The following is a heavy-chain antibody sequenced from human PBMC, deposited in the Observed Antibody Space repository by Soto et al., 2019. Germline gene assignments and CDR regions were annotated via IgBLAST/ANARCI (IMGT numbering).Heavy chain of an antibody. CDR1: GFTFGDYA. Sequence: GGSLRLSCTASGFTFGDYAMSWFRQAPGKGLEWVGFIRSKAYGGTTEYAASVKGRFTISRDDSKSIAYLQMNSLKTEDTAVYYCTRDKGYCISTSCPGYWGQGTLVTVSS. J-gene: IGHJ4*02. CDR3: TRDKGYCISTSCPGY. D-gene: IGHD2-2*01. CDR2: IRSKAYGGTT. V-gene: IGHV3-49*03.